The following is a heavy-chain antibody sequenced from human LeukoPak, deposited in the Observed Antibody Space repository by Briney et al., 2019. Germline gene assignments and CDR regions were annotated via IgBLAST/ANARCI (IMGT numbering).Heavy chain of an antibody. CDR1: GFTFSTYA. V-gene: IGHV3-23*01. D-gene: IGHD2-15*01. CDR3: AKDPASGYCSGRWCRDSPFDS. Sequence: PGGSLRLTCEASGFTFSTYAMTWVRQAPGKGLEWVALITGTSGGSTITTFYADSVKGRFTISRDNSKNTLFLQMNSLRDEDTAIYYCAKDPASGYCSGRWCRDSPFDSWGQGTLVTVSS. CDR2: ITGTSGGSTITT. J-gene: IGHJ4*02.